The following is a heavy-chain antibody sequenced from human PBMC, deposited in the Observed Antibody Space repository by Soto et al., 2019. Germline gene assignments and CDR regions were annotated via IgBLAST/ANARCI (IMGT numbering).Heavy chain of an antibody. CDR3: ARGYGRALDY. V-gene: IGHV4-59*01. D-gene: IGHD4-17*01. CDR2: ISSTGST. CDR1: GASITQYY. Sequence: SETLSLTCTVSGASITQYYWNWIRQSPGKGLEWIVSISSTGSTVFNPSLTSRVTVSVDTSKNQFSLKLSSVTAADTAVYYCARGYGRALDYWGEG. J-gene: IGHJ4*02.